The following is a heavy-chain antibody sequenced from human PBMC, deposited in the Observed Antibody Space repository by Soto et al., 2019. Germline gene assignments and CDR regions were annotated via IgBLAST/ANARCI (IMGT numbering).Heavy chain of an antibody. CDR1: GGSFSSYY. CDR2: INHSGST. J-gene: IGHJ6*02. D-gene: IGHD1-1*01. CDR3: ARHNNYYYSMDV. Sequence: SETLSLTCAVYGGSFSSYYWSWIRQPPGKGLEWIGEINHSGSTNYNPSLKSRVTISADTSKNQFSLKLSSVTAADTAVFYCARHNNYYYSMDVWGQGTTVTVSS. V-gene: IGHV4-34*01.